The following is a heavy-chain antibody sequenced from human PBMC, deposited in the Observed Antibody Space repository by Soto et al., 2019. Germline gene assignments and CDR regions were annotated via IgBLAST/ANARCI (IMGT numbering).Heavy chain of an antibody. CDR2: INPNSGGT. CDR3: PRERLAAAGTEPLGY. CDR1: GYTFTGYY. Sequence: ASVKVSCKASGYTFTGYYMHWVRQAPGQGLEWMGWINPNSGGTNYAQKFQGWVTMTRDTSISTAYMELSRLRSDDTAVYYCPRERLAAAGTEPLGYWGQGTLVTVSS. J-gene: IGHJ4*02. V-gene: IGHV1-2*04. D-gene: IGHD6-13*01.